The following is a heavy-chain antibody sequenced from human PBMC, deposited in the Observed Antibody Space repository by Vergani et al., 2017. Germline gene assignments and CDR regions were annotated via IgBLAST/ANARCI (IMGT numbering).Heavy chain of an antibody. CDR1: GYSVGSGYY. CDR2: VHRNWNT. Sequence: QVDLQESGPGLVKSSETLSLNCAVSGYSVGSGYYWGWIRQPPGRGLEEIGCVHRNWNTYYTSSLRSSATISRDTYKNQFSLRLTSVTAADRAVYYCARQKPYGSAHVDFWGRGVLVTVSA. V-gene: IGHV4-38-2*01. D-gene: IGHD3-10*01. J-gene: IGHJ4*02. CDR3: ARQKPYGSAHVDF.